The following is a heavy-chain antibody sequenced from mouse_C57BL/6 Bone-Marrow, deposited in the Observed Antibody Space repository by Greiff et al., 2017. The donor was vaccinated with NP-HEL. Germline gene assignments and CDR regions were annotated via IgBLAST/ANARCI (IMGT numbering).Heavy chain of an antibody. V-gene: IGHV1-61*01. Sequence: QVHVKQPGAELVRPGSSVKLSCKASGYTFTSYWMDWVKQRPGQGLEWIGNIYPSDSETHYNQKFKDKATLTVDKSSSTAYMQLSSLTSEDSAVYYCARWGGTSWFAYWGQGTLVTVSA. CDR3: ARWGGTSWFAY. CDR1: GYTFTSYW. J-gene: IGHJ3*01. CDR2: IYPSDSET.